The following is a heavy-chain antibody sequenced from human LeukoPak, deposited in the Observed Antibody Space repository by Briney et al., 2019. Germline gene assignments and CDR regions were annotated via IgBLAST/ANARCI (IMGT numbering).Heavy chain of an antibody. V-gene: IGHV1-18*01. CDR3: VTGSLKWGSNSIGF. CDR2: ISTSKGDT. Sequence: ASVKVSCKASGYTFTTFGVSWVRQAPGQGLEWMGWISTSKGDTKYAQKFQGRVTMTTDTSTSTAYMEVRSLRSDDTAIYYCVTGSLKWGSNSIGFWGQGTLVTVSS. D-gene: IGHD5-24*01. CDR1: GYTFTTFG. J-gene: IGHJ4*02.